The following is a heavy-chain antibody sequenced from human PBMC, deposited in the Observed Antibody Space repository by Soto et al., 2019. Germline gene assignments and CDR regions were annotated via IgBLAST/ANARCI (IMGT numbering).Heavy chain of an antibody. Sequence: QVQLVQSGAEVKKPGSSVKVSCKASGGTFSSYAISWVRQAPGQGLEWMGGIIPIFGTANYEQKFQGRVTITADESTSTAYMELSSLSSEDTAVYYCARVVYCSGGSCYFGFDYWGQGTLVTVSS. D-gene: IGHD2-15*01. V-gene: IGHV1-69*01. CDR2: IIPIFGTA. CDR1: GGTFSSYA. CDR3: ARVVYCSGGSCYFGFDY. J-gene: IGHJ4*02.